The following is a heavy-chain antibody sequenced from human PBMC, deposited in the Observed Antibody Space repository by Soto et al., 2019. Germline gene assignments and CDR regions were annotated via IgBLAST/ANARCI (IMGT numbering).Heavy chain of an antibody. V-gene: IGHV3-23*01. CDR3: AKGGDYWSGFSPD. D-gene: IGHD3-3*01. Sequence: PGGSMRLCCAASGFTLRDYVMSGVRQATGKGLEWVSGISASGGSSYDVDSVRGRFTISRDNSKNTLFLQMNSLTDEDTAVYYCAKGGDYWSGFSPDWGQGTLVTVSS. CDR1: GFTLRDYV. CDR2: ISASGGSS. J-gene: IGHJ4*02.